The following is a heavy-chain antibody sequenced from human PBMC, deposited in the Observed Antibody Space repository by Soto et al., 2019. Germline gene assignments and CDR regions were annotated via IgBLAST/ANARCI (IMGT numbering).Heavy chain of an antibody. J-gene: IGHJ4*02. CDR2: ISYDGSNQ. V-gene: IGHV3-30*18. CDR3: AKVDPYCSGGSCYPGGPFDY. D-gene: IGHD2-15*01. Sequence: GGSLRLSCAASGFTFSTYGMHWVRQAPGKGLEWVAVISYDGSNQYYADSVKGRFTISRDNSKNTLYLQMNSLRPEDTAMYYCAKVDPYCSGGSCYPGGPFDYWGQGTLVTVSS. CDR1: GFTFSTYG.